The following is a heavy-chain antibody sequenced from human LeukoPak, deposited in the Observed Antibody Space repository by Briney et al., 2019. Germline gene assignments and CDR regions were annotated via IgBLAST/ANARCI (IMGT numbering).Heavy chain of an antibody. CDR2: ISGSGGST. Sequence: PGGSLRLSCAASGFTFSSYAMSWVRQAPGKGLEWVSAISGSGGSTYYADSVKGRFTISRDNSKNTLYLQMNSLRAEDTAVYYCASVGSIVGATRYFDYWGQGTLVTVSS. CDR3: ASVGSIVGATRYFDY. CDR1: GFTFSSYA. V-gene: IGHV3-23*01. D-gene: IGHD1-26*01. J-gene: IGHJ4*02.